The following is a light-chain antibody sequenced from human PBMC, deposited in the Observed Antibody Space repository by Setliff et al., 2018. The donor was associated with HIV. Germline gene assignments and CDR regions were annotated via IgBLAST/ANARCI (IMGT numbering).Light chain of an antibody. CDR1: SSDVGAYNY. CDR3: CSYAGTNTYI. CDR2: DVT. J-gene: IGLJ1*01. V-gene: IGLV2-11*01. Sequence: QSALTQPRSVSGSPGQSVTFSCTGSSSDVGAYNYVSWYQRRPGTAPKLIIYDVTKRPSGVPDRFSASKSGDTASLTISGLQSEDEADYYCCSYAGTNTYIFGTGTKVTVL.